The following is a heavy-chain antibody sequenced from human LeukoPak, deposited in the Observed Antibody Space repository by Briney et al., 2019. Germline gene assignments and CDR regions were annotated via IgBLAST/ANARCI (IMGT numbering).Heavy chain of an antibody. CDR2: MSGDGNYV. Sequence: GGSLRLSCAASGLTFSRYYMRWVRHAPGKGPEWVSRMSGDGNYVLYADSVKGRFTISRDNAKNTVYLQMSSLRAEDTAVYYCVAMIIGERDYWGQGTLVTVSS. V-gene: IGHV3-74*01. D-gene: IGHD2-2*01. CDR1: GLTFSRYY. J-gene: IGHJ4*02. CDR3: VAMIIGERDY.